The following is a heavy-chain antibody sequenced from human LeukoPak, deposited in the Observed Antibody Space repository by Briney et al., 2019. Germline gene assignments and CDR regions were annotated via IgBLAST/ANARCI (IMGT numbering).Heavy chain of an antibody. D-gene: IGHD6-13*01. Sequence: QPGGSLRLSCAASGFTFSSYGMHWVRQAPGKGLEWVTVIWYDGSNKYYADSVKGRFTISRDNSKNTLYLQMNSLRAEDTAVYYCARDRGSSSWYGYYYYYGMDVWGQGTTVTVSS. CDR3: ARDRGSSSWYGYYYYYGMDV. CDR2: IWYDGSNK. J-gene: IGHJ6*02. CDR1: GFTFSSYG. V-gene: IGHV3-33*01.